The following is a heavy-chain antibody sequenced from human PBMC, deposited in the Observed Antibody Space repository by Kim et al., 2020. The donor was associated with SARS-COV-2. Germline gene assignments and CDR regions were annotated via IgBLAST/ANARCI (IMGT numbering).Heavy chain of an antibody. CDR2: INHSGST. J-gene: IGHJ6*02. V-gene: IGHV4-34*01. D-gene: IGHD4-17*01. CDR1: GGSFSGYY. Sequence: SETLSLTCAVYGGSFSGYYWSWIRQPPGKGLEWIGEINHSGSTNYNPSLKSRVTISVDTSKNQFSLKLSSVTAADTAVYYCARGRMTTVTTYYYYYYGMDVWGQGTTVTVSS. CDR3: ARGRMTTVTTYYYYYYGMDV.